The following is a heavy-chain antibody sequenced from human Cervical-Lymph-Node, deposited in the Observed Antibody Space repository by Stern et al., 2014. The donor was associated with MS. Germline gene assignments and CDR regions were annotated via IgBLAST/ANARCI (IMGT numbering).Heavy chain of an antibody. V-gene: IGHV2-70*01. J-gene: IGHJ4*02. CDR2: IDWEDDK. CDR1: GFSLGTSGMC. Sequence: QVTLRESGPALVKPTQTLTLTCTFSGFSLGTSGMCVTWIRQPPGKALEWLALIDWEDDKYYNRSLRSRLTISKDTSRNQVVLKMTYMDPVDTATYYCAHITAYSGTYPPSYWGQGTLVTVSS. CDR3: AHITAYSGTYPPSY. D-gene: IGHD1-26*01.